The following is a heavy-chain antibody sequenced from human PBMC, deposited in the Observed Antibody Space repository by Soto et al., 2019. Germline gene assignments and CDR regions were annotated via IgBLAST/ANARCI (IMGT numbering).Heavy chain of an antibody. CDR1: GGSISSGY. CDR2: IYSSGST. V-gene: IGHV4-59*01. CDR3: ARDHPHSYGVYYFDY. Sequence: SETLSLTCSVSGGSISSGYWTWIRHPPGKGLEWIGYIYSSGSTHYNPSLQNRVTISIDTSKNQVSLKVNSVTAADTAVYYCARDHPHSYGVYYFDYWGQGTPVTVSS. J-gene: IGHJ4*02. D-gene: IGHD5-18*01.